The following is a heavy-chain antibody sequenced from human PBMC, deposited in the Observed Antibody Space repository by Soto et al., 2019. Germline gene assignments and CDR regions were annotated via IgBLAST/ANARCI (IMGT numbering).Heavy chain of an antibody. CDR3: ARVATPSSYDILTGYPYYFDY. CDR2: IYYSGST. Sequence: SETLSLTCTVSGGSISSYYWSWLRQPPGKGLEWIGYIYYSGSTNYNPSLKSRVTISVDTSKNQFSLKLSSVTAADTAAYYCARVATPSSYDILTGYPYYFDYWGQGTLVTVSS. D-gene: IGHD3-9*01. CDR1: GGSISSYY. J-gene: IGHJ4*02. V-gene: IGHV4-59*01.